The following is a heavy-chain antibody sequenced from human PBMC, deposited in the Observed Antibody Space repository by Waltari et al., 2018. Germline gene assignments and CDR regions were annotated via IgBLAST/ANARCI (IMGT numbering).Heavy chain of an antibody. CDR3: ASRRDGYNYSAFDI. J-gene: IGHJ3*02. Sequence: QLQLQESGPGLVKPSETLSLTCTVSGGSISSSSYYGGWIRQPPGKGLEWIGSIYYSVSTYYNPSLKSRVTISVDTSNTHFSLKLSSVTAADTAVYYCASRRDGYNYSAFDIWGQGTMVTVSS. CDR2: IYYSVST. CDR1: GGSISSSSYY. D-gene: IGHD5-12*01. V-gene: IGHV4-39*07.